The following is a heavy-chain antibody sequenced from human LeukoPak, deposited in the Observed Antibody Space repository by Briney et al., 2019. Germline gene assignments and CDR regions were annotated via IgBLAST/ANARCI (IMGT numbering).Heavy chain of an antibody. Sequence: GGSLRLSCAVSGFTFSSYAMSWVRQAPGKGLEWVSTIRSSGDSTYYADSVKGRFTISRDNSKNTLYLQMNSLRAEDTAVYYCAKDRRGASGWDYFDYWGQGTLVIVSS. CDR1: GFTFSSYA. CDR2: IRSSGDST. D-gene: IGHD6-19*01. V-gene: IGHV3-23*01. J-gene: IGHJ4*02. CDR3: AKDRRGASGWDYFDY.